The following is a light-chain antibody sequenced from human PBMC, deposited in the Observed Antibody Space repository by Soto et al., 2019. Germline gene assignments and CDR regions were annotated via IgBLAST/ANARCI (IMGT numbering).Light chain of an antibody. CDR1: ISNIVSKY. V-gene: IGLV1-47*01. J-gene: IGLJ3*02. CDR2: RAD. CDR3: AAWDDSLKAWV. Sequence: QSVLTQPPSASTTPGQRVTIFCSGGISNIVSKYVYWYQHLPGAAPKLLIYRADQRPSGVPDRFAGSTSGTSASLAISGLRSEDEADYYCAAWDDSLKAWVFGGGAQLTV.